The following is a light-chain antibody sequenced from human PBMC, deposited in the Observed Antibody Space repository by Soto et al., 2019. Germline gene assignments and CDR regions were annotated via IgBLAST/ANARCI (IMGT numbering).Light chain of an antibody. J-gene: IGKJ5*01. CDR3: QQADSLPLVT. V-gene: IGKV1-12*01. CDR2: AAS. Sequence: TQSPDTLSLSPGERATLSCRASQSVPNSRLAWYQQKPGKAPKLLIYAASSLFSGVPSRFSGSGSGTDFTLTISSLQPEDFATYYCQQADSLPLVTFGQGARLEIK. CDR1: QSVPNSR.